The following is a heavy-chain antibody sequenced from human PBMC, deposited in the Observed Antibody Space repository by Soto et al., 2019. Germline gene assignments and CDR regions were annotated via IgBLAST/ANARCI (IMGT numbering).Heavy chain of an antibody. CDR1: GYTFTSYA. CDR3: ATDIDFWIGSPPSSTHV. J-gene: IGHJ6*02. D-gene: IGHD3-3*01. Sequence: ASVKVSCKASGYTFTSYAMHWGRQAPGQRLEWMGWINAGNGNTKYSQKFQGRVTITRDTSASTAYMELSSLRSEDTAVYYCATDIDFWIGSPPSSTHVRGQGTIVSVS. V-gene: IGHV1-3*01. CDR2: INAGNGNT.